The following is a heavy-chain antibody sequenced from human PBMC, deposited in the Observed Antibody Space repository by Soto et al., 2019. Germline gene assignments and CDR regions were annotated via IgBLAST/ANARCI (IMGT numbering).Heavy chain of an antibody. CDR1: GGSISSGDYY. J-gene: IGHJ4*02. CDR3: AREIVVIPTFDY. Sequence: SSETLSLTCTVSGGSISSGDYYWSWIRQPPGKGLEWIGYIYYSGSTYYNPSLKSRVTISVDTSKNQFSLKLSSVTAADTAVYYCAREIVVIPTFDYWGQGTRVTVSS. D-gene: IGHD3-22*01. V-gene: IGHV4-30-4*01. CDR2: IYYSGST.